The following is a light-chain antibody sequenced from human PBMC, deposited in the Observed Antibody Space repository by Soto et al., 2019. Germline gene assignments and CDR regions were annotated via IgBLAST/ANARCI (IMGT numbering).Light chain of an antibody. CDR1: SSNIGNNY. CDR2: DNN. CDR3: GAWDDSLSAV. V-gene: IGLV1-51*01. J-gene: IGLJ2*01. Sequence: QSVLTQPPSVSAAPGQKVTISCSGSSSNIGNNYVSWYQQLPGTAPKLLIYDNNKRPSGIPDRFSGSKSGTSATLGITGLQTGDEADYYCGAWDDSLSAVFAGGT.